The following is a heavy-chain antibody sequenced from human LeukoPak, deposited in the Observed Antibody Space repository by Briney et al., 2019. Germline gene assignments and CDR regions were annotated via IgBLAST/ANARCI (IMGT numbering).Heavy chain of an antibody. Sequence: PGRSLRLSCAASGFTFSSYAMHWVRQAPGKGLEWVAVISYDGSNKYYADSVKGRFTISRDNSKNTLYLQMNSLRAEDTAVYYCARGRWLFEAAFDIWGQGTMVTVSS. CDR3: ARGRWLFEAAFDI. V-gene: IGHV3-30*14. CDR1: GFTFSSYA. CDR2: ISYDGSNK. D-gene: IGHD3-9*01. J-gene: IGHJ3*02.